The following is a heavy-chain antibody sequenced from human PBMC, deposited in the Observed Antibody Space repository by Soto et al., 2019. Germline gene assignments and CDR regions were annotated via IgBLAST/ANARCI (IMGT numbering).Heavy chain of an antibody. CDR1: GFSLSTSGVG. V-gene: IGHV2-5*01. Sequence: QITLKESGPTLVKPTQTLTLTCTFSGFSLSTSGVGVGWVRQPPGKALEWLALIYSNDDKRFSTSLKSRLTITKDTSKNQVVLTMTNMDPVDTATYYCAHRLTSGWSDAFDIWGQGKMVTVSS. CDR2: IYSNDDK. D-gene: IGHD6-19*01. CDR3: AHRLTSGWSDAFDI. J-gene: IGHJ3*02.